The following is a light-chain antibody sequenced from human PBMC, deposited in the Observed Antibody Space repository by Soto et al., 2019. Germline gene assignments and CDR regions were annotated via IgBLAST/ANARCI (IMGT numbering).Light chain of an antibody. J-gene: IGKJ4*01. CDR2: GAS. V-gene: IGKV3-20*01. Sequence: EIVLTQSPGTLSLSPGGRATLSCRASQSVRSSYLAWYQQRPGQAPRLLIFGASFRATGIPDRFSGSGSGTYFTLTISRLEPEDFAVYYFQHYGSPLTFGGGTKVEIK. CDR3: QHYGSPLT. CDR1: QSVRSSY.